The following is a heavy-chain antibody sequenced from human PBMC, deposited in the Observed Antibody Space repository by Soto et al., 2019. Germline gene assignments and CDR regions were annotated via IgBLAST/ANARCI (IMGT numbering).Heavy chain of an antibody. J-gene: IGHJ5*02. V-gene: IGHV4-59*01. CDR1: GGSLNNYY. Sequence: SETLSLTCTVSGGSLNNYYWSWIRQPPGKGLEWIGYIYYSGSTNYNPSLESRVTISVDTSKNQFSLKLRSVTAADTGVYYCATDSNWFDPWGQGTLVTVS. CDR3: ATDSNWFDP. CDR2: IYYSGST.